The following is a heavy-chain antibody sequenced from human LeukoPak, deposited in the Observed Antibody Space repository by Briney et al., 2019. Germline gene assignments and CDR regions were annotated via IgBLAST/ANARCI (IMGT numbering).Heavy chain of an antibody. CDR2: ISTTSDYK. V-gene: IGHV3-21*01. CDR3: ARARDCSSTSCYGVGDF. Sequence: GGSLRLSCAASGFTFSSNSMNWVRQAPGKGLERVSAISTTSDYKHYADSVKGRFTTSRDNAKNSLYLQMNSLRAEYTAVYYCARARDCSSTSCYGVGDFWGQGTLVTVSS. D-gene: IGHD2-2*01. J-gene: IGHJ4*02. CDR1: GFTFSSNS.